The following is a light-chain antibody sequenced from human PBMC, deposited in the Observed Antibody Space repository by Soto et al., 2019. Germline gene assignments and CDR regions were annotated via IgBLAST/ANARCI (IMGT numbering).Light chain of an antibody. CDR1: QSISRW. CDR2: KAS. Sequence: DIQMTQSPSTLSASVGDRVTITCRASQSISRWLAWYQQRPGKAPKLLIYKASTLEGGVPSRFSASGSGTDFILSFSSLLPHVLAPFFCLLYNVYPLAFGGGTKGHIK. V-gene: IGKV1-5*03. CDR3: LLYNVYPLA. J-gene: IGKJ4*01.